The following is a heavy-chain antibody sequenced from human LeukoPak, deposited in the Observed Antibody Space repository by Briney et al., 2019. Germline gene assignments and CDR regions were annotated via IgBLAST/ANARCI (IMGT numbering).Heavy chain of an antibody. D-gene: IGHD3-22*01. CDR3: ARGRDSSGYYSDYYYYMDV. CDR2: ISSSSSTI. V-gene: IGHV3-11*04. J-gene: IGHJ6*03. CDR1: GFTFSDYY. Sequence: GGSLKLSCGASGFTFSDYYMSWIRQAPGKGLEWVSYISSSSSTIYYADSVKGRFTISRDNAKNSLYLQMNSLRAEDTAVYYCARGRDSSGYYSDYYYYMDVWGKGTTVTVSS.